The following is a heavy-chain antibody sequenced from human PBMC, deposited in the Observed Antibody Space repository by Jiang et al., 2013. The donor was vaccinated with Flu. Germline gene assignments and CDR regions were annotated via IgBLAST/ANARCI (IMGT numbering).Heavy chain of an antibody. J-gene: IGHJ4*02. CDR3: ARGSSDWYHYFDH. Sequence: GLVKPSQTLSLTCTVSGGSINSGSYYWNWIRQPAGKGLEWIGRIYSMGGTIYNPSLKSRVTISVDTSKNQFSLKLRFVTAADTAVYYCARGSSDWYHYFDHWGQGTLVTVSS. D-gene: IGHD6-19*01. V-gene: IGHV4-61*02. CDR1: GGSINSGSYY. CDR2: IYSMGGT.